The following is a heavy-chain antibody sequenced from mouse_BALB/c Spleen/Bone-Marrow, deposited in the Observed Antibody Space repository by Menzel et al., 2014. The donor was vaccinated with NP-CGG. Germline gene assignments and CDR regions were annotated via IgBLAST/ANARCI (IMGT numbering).Heavy chain of an antibody. CDR2: IDPSDSET. CDR3: ARSHGYYPYWYFDV. V-gene: IGHV1-69*02. CDR1: GYTFTNYW. D-gene: IGHD2-3*01. J-gene: IGHJ1*01. Sequence: VQLQQSGAELVKPGAPVKLSCKASGYTFTNYWMNWVKQRPGRGLEWIGRIDPSDSETHYNQKFKDKATLTVDKSSSTAYIQLSSLTSEDSAVYYCARSHGYYPYWYFDVWGAGTTVTVSS.